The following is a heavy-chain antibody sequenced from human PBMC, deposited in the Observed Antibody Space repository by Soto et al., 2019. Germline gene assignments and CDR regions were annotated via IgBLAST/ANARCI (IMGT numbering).Heavy chain of an antibody. D-gene: IGHD5-18*01. Sequence: GGSLRLSCAASGFTFSSYGMHWVRQAPGKGLEWVAVISYDGSNKYYADSVKGRFTISRDNSKNTLYLQMNRLRAEDTAVYYCAKEAIRGYSYGYYYYYGMDVWGPGTTLTV. CDR3: AKEAIRGYSYGYYYYYGMDV. CDR2: ISYDGSNK. V-gene: IGHV3-30*18. CDR1: GFTFSSYG. J-gene: IGHJ6*02.